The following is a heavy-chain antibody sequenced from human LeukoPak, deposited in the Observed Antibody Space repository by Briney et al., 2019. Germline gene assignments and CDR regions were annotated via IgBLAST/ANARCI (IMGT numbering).Heavy chain of an antibody. J-gene: IGHJ4*02. CDR3: ARGRGGSGSYYNVGYFDY. D-gene: IGHD3-10*01. CDR1: GFTFSSYA. Sequence: GGSLRLSCAASGFTFSSYAVHWVRQAPGKGLEWVAVISYDGSNKYYADSVKGRFTISRDNSKNTLYLQMNSLRAEDTAVYYCARGRGGSGSYYNVGYFDYWGQGTLVTVSS. CDR2: ISYDGSNK. V-gene: IGHV3-30*04.